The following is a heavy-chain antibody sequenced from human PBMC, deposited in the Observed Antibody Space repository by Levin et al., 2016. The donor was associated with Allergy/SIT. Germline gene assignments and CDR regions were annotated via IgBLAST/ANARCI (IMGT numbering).Heavy chain of an antibody. V-gene: IGHV1-2*02. Sequence: ASVKVSCKASGYTFTDYYMHWVRQAPGQGLEWMGWINPNSGGTNYAQKFQGRVTMTRDTSISTAYMELSRLRSDDTAVYYCARVDSSVWYRPEFDYWGQGTLVTVSS. CDR1: GYTFTDYY. J-gene: IGHJ4*02. CDR2: INPNSGGT. CDR3: ARVDSSVWYRPEFDY. D-gene: IGHD6-19*01.